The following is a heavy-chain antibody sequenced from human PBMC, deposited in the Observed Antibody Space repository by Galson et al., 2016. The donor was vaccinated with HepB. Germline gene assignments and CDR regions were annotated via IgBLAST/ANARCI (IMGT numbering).Heavy chain of an antibody. CDR2: IYYSGST. V-gene: IGHV4-31*03. Sequence: TLSLTCSVSGGSISTGGYYWSWIRQHPGKGLEWIGHIYYSGSTSYNPSLKSRLSISVDTSKNQFSLNLSSVTVADTAVYYCARRISGYYNSGGQGTLVTVSS. D-gene: IGHD3-22*01. CDR3: ARRISGYYNS. J-gene: IGHJ5*01. CDR1: GGSISTGGYY.